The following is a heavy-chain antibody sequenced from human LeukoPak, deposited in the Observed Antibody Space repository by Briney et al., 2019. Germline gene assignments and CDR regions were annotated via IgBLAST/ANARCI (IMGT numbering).Heavy chain of an antibody. V-gene: IGHV4-59*01. CDR1: GGSISSYY. CDR3: ATVAAAATN. CDR2: IFYSGST. D-gene: IGHD6-13*01. J-gene: IGHJ4*02. Sequence: SETQSLTCTVSGGSISSYYWSWIRQPPGKGLEWIGYIFYSGSTNYNPSLKSRVTISVDTSKNQFSLKLSSVTAADTAVYYCATVAAAATNWGQGTLVTVSS.